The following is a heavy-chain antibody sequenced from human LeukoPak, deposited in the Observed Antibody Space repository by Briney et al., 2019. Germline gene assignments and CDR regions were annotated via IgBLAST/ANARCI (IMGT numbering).Heavy chain of an antibody. CDR1: GDFISRYY. V-gene: IGHV4-59*01. D-gene: IGHD2-21*02. Sequence: SETLSLTCTVSGDFISRYYWSWIRQSPGKGLEWIGYVYDRGGTNYNPSLMSRAIISADTSKNQFSLKVTSVTAADTAVYYCARASDSGDWHLGYWGQGTLVTVSS. CDR3: ARASDSGDWHLGY. CDR2: VYDRGGT. J-gene: IGHJ4*02.